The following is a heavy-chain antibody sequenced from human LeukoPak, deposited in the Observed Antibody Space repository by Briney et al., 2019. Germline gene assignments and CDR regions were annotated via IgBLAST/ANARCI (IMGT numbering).Heavy chain of an antibody. Sequence: PSETLSLTYTVSNYSISSGYYWGWIRQPPGKGLEWIGSIYYSGSTYYNPSLKSRVTISVDTSKNQFSLKLSSVTAADTAVYYCASLLFGSGKHFDYWGQGTLVTVSS. J-gene: IGHJ4*02. D-gene: IGHD3-10*01. CDR1: NYSISSGYY. CDR2: IYYSGST. V-gene: IGHV4-38-2*02. CDR3: ASLLFGSGKHFDY.